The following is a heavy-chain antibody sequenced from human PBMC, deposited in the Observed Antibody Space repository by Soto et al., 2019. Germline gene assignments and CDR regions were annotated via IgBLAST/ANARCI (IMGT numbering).Heavy chain of an antibody. V-gene: IGHV1-69*13. D-gene: IGHD1-1*01. J-gene: IGHJ6*02. Sequence: GASVKVSCKASGGTFSSYAISWVRQAPGQGLEWMGGIIPIFGTANYAQKFQGRVTITADESTSAAYMELSSLRSEDTAMYYCVRDPGTRSDNYFYYTMDVWGQGTMVTVSS. CDR2: IIPIFGTA. CDR3: VRDPGTRSDNYFYYTMDV. CDR1: GGTFSSYA.